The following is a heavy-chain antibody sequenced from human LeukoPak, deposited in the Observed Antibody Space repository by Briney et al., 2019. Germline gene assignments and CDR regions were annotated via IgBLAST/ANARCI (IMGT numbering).Heavy chain of an antibody. Sequence: GGSLRLSCAASGFTFSSYEMNWVRQAPGKGLEWVSYISSSGSTIYYADSVKGRFTISRDNAKNSLYLQMNSLRAEDTAVYYCARERLGDHNWFDPWGQGTLVTVSS. D-gene: IGHD3-10*01. J-gene: IGHJ5*02. CDR2: ISSSGSTI. CDR1: GFTFSSYE. V-gene: IGHV3-48*03. CDR3: ARERLGDHNWFDP.